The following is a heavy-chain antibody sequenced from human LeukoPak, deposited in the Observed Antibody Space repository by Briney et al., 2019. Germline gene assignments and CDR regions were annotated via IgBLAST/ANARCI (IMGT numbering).Heavy chain of an antibody. J-gene: IGHJ4*02. CDR3: ARVTVAGTGTTI. Sequence: GGSLRLSCAASGFTISSNYMSWVRQAPGKGLEWVSDIYSGGSTYYADSVKGRFTISRDNSKNTLYLQMNSLRAEDTAVYYCARVTVAGTGTTIWGQGTLVTVSS. D-gene: IGHD6-19*01. V-gene: IGHV3-53*01. CDR2: IYSGGST. CDR1: GFTISSNY.